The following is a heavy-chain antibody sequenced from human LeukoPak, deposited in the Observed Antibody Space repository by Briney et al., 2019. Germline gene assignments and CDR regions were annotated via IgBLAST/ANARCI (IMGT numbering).Heavy chain of an antibody. J-gene: IGHJ4*02. CDR1: GGTFSSYA. CDR3: ARDRGGNPL. D-gene: IGHD4-23*01. Sequence: GASVTVSFKASGGTFSSYAISWVRQAPGQGVEWMGRIIPIFGIANYAQKFQGRVTITADKSTSTAYMELSSLRSEDTAVYYCARDRGGNPLWGQGTLVTVSS. CDR2: IIPIFGIA. V-gene: IGHV1-69*10.